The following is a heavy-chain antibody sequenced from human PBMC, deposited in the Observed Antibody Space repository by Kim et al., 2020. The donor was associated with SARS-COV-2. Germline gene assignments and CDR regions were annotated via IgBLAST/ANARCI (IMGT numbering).Heavy chain of an antibody. Sequence: DSVKRRVTISRDKDKNSMYVQMNSLRAEDTAVYYCARDSINCRGCACDMWGQGTMVTVSS. CDR3: ARDSINCRGCACDM. D-gene: IGHD1-20*01. J-gene: IGHJ3*02. V-gene: IGHV3-7*03.